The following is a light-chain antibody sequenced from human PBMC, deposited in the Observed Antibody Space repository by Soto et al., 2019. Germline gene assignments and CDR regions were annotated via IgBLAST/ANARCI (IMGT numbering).Light chain of an antibody. J-gene: IGKJ1*01. Sequence: AIQMTQSPSSLSASVGDRVTITCRASQGIRSDLGWYQQKPGKAPKLLIYAASTLQSGVPSRFSGSGSGTDFTLTITSLQTEDFATYYCLQYYDFPHTFGQGTKVDIK. V-gene: IGKV1-6*01. CDR3: LQYYDFPHT. CDR2: AAS. CDR1: QGIRSD.